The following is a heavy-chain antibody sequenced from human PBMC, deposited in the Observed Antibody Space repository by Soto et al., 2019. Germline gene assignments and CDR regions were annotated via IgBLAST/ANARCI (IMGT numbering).Heavy chain of an antibody. V-gene: IGHV4-59*01. CDR2: IYYSGST. J-gene: IGHJ4*02. D-gene: IGHD3-22*01. CDR3: ARFVYDSSGYYLP. CDR1: GGSISSYY. Sequence: SETLSLTCTVSGGSISSYYWSWIRQPPGKGLEWIGYIYYSGSTNYNPSLKSRVTISVDTSKNQFSLKLSSVTAADTAVYYCARFVYDSSGYYLPWGQGTLVTVSS.